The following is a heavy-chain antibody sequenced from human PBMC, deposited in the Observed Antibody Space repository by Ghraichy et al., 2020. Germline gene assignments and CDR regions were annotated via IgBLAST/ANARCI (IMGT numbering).Heavy chain of an antibody. CDR3: AKGSRGYSGYYFDN. Sequence: GSLRLSCAASGFSFGGYAMSWVRQAPGKGLEWVSAISGSGSSTYYADSVRVRFTISRDNSKNTLYLQMNSLKAEDTSLYYCAKGSRGYSGYYFDNWGQGILVTVSS. CDR2: ISGSGSST. CDR1: GFSFGGYA. V-gene: IGHV3-23*01. D-gene: IGHD5-12*01. J-gene: IGHJ4*02.